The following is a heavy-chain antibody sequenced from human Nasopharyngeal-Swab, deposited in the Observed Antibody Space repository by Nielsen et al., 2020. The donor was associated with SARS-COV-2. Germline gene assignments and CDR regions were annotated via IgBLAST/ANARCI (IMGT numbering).Heavy chain of an antibody. CDR2: IYPDDSDT. D-gene: IGHD1-26*01. J-gene: IGHJ4*02. CDR3: ARGTGNYWGRFDY. CDR1: GYTFTNYW. Sequence: GESLKISCKGSGYTFTNYWIGWVRQMPGKGLEWMGLIYPDDSDTTYSPSFQGQVTLSADKSISTAYLQWSSLKASDTAMYYCARGTGNYWGRFDYWGQGTLVTSPQ. V-gene: IGHV5-51*01.